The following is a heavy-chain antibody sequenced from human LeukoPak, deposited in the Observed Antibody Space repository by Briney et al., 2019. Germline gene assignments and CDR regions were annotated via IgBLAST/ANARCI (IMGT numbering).Heavy chain of an antibody. CDR2: VTNNNGAM. CDR1: GFTFSDYY. V-gene: IGHV3-11*04. D-gene: IGHD2-21*02. Sequence: PGGSLRLSCAASGFTFSDYYMGWIRQAPGKGLEWISYVTNNNGAMFYAGSLEGRFTIFRDNAKNSLYLQMNSLRPDDTAVYYCAKDYCGGDCHSFDYWGQGTLVTVSS. J-gene: IGHJ4*02. CDR3: AKDYCGGDCHSFDY.